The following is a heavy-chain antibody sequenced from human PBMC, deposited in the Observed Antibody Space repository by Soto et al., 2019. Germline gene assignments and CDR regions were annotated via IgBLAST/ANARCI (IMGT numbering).Heavy chain of an antibody. Sequence: GGSLRLSCAASGFTFSSYAMSWVRQAPGKGLEWVSSISGSGGSTYYADSVKGRFTISRDNSKNTLYLQMNSLRAEDTAVYYCAKDFRVRIAAAGTSLKDYWGQRTLVTVSS. CDR1: GFTFSSYA. V-gene: IGHV3-23*01. CDR2: ISGSGGST. CDR3: AKDFRVRIAAAGTSLKDY. D-gene: IGHD6-13*01. J-gene: IGHJ4*02.